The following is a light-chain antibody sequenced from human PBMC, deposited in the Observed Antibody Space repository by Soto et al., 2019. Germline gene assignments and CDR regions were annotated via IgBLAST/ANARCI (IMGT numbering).Light chain of an antibody. J-gene: IGLJ1*01. Sequence: SVLTQPPSASGSPGQSVTISCTGTSSDVGAYNYVSWYQQHPGKAPKLMIYEVSIRPSGVPDRFSGSKSGNTASLTVSGRQAEDEADYYCRSNADSNNYVFGTGTKLTVL. CDR3: RSNADSNNYV. CDR1: SSDVGAYNY. V-gene: IGLV2-8*01. CDR2: EVS.